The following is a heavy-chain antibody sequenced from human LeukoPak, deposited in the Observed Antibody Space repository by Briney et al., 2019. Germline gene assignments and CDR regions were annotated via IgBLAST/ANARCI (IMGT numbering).Heavy chain of an antibody. J-gene: IGHJ3*02. D-gene: IGHD2-15*01. CDR2: IKQDGSEK. V-gene: IGHV3-7*01. CDR1: GFTFSSYW. Sequence: GGSLRLSCAAPGFTFSSYWMSWVRQAPGKGLEWVANIKQDGSEKYYVDSVKGRFTISRDNAKNSLYLQMNSLRAEDTAVYYCARRYCSGGSCPARHDAFDIWGQGTMVTVSS. CDR3: ARRYCSGGSCPARHDAFDI.